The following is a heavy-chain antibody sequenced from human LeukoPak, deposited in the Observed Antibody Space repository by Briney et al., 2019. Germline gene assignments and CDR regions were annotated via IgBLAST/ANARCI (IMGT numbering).Heavy chain of an antibody. Sequence: SETLSLTCTVSGGSISSYYWSWIRQPPGKGLEWIGYIYYSGSTNYNPSLKSRVTISVDTSKNQFSLKLSSVTAADTAVYYCARSLSAGGIAVAAWGNWFDPWGQGTLVTVSS. J-gene: IGHJ5*02. D-gene: IGHD6-19*01. CDR2: IYYSGST. CDR1: GGSISSYY. V-gene: IGHV4-59*01. CDR3: ARSLSAGGIAVAAWGNWFDP.